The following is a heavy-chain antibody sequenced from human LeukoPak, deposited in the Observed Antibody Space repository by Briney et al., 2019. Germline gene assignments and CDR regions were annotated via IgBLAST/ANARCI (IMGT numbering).Heavy chain of an antibody. CDR1: GFTFSDYY. CDR2: IISSGSTI. D-gene: IGHD1-26*01. CDR3: ARDPGGGYSGSYYAGYYFDY. Sequence: RGSLRLSCAASGFTFSDYYMSWIRQAPGKGLEWVSYIISSGSTIYYADSVKGRFTISRDNAKNSLYLQMNSLRAEDTAVYYCARDPGGGYSGSYYAGYYFDYWGQGTLVTVSS. J-gene: IGHJ4*02. V-gene: IGHV3-11*01.